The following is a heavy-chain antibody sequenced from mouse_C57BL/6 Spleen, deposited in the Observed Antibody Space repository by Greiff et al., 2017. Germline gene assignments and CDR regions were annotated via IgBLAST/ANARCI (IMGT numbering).Heavy chain of an antibody. D-gene: IGHD3-2*02. Sequence: QVQLQQPGAELVRPGSSVKLSCKASGYTFTSYWMAWVQQRPGQGLEWIGNIYPSDSETHYNQKFKDKATLTVDKSSSTAYMQLSSLTSEDSAVYYGARRGSSGYYWFAYWGQGTLVTVSA. CDR2: IYPSDSET. V-gene: IGHV1-61*01. CDR3: ARRGSSGYYWFAY. CDR1: GYTFTSYW. J-gene: IGHJ3*01.